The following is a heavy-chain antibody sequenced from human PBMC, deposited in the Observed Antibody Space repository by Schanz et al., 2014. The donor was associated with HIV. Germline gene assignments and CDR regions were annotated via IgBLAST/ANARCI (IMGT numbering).Heavy chain of an antibody. CDR3: TRNRYQLLPFDF. J-gene: IGHJ4*02. Sequence: QVQLVQSGPEVRKPGASVKVSCKASGYTFIDFYIHWVRQAPGQGPEWMGYIKPNSGDTFYAQKFRGRVTMTRDTSISSASLELTRLRSDDTAVYFCTRNRYQLLPFDFWGQGTLVTVSS. CDR1: GYTFIDFY. CDR2: IKPNSGDT. V-gene: IGHV1-2*02. D-gene: IGHD1-1*01.